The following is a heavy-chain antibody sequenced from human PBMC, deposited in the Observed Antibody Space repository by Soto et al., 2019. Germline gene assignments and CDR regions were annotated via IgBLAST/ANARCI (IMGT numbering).Heavy chain of an antibody. D-gene: IGHD3-22*01. CDR3: ACYYYDSSGYSKFLGY. CDR1: GGTFSSYA. J-gene: IGHJ4*02. V-gene: IGHV1-69*06. Sequence: ASVKVSCKASGGTFSSYAISWVRQAPGQGLEWMGGIIPIFGTANYAQKFQGRVTITADKSTSTAYMELSSLRSEDTAVYYCACYYYDSSGYSKFLGYWGQGTLVTVSS. CDR2: IIPIFGTA.